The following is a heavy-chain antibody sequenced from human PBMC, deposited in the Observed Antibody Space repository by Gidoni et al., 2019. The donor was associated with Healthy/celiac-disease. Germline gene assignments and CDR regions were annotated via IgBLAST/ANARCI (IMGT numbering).Heavy chain of an antibody. CDR1: GFTFDDYA. Sequence: EVQLVESGGGLVQPGRSLRLSCAASGFTFDDYAMHWVRQAPGKGLEWVSGISWNSGSIGYADSVKGRFTISRDNAKNSLYLQMNSLRAEDTALYYCAKDGDDILTGENNWFDPWGQGTLVTVSS. D-gene: IGHD3-9*01. J-gene: IGHJ5*02. V-gene: IGHV3-9*01. CDR3: AKDGDDILTGENNWFDP. CDR2: ISWNSGSI.